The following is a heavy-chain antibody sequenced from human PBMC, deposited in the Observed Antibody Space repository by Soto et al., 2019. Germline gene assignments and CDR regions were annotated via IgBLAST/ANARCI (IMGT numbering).Heavy chain of an antibody. CDR2: IIPIFGTA. D-gene: IGHD2-15*01. CDR1: GGTFSSYA. V-gene: IGHV1-69*13. Sequence: SVKVSCKASGGTFSSYAISWVRQAPGQGLEWMGGIIPIFGTANYAQKFQGRVTITADESTSTAYMELSSLRSEDTAVYYCARDLSDIVVVVAATAAPNAFDIWGQGTMVTVS. CDR3: ARDLSDIVVVVAATAAPNAFDI. J-gene: IGHJ3*02.